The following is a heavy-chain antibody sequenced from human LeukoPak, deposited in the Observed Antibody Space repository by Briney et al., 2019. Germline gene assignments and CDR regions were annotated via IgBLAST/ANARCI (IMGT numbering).Heavy chain of an antibody. CDR2: INPSGGST. V-gene: IGHV1-46*01. J-gene: IGHJ4*02. CDR1: GYTFTGYY. CDR3: ATLRGEGTDY. Sequence: ASVKVSCKASGYTFTGYYIHWVRQAPGQGLEWMGIINPSGGSTSYAQKFQGRVTMTRDTSTSTVYMELSSLRSEDTAVYYCATLRGEGTDYWGQGTLVTVSS. D-gene: IGHD3-16*01.